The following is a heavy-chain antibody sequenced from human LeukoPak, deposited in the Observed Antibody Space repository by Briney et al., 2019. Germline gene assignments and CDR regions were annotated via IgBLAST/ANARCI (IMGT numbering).Heavy chain of an antibody. CDR3: ATSTSRYGSGGPGDFDY. J-gene: IGHJ4*02. V-gene: IGHV1-24*01. CDR1: GDTLTDLS. CDR2: FDPEDGET. D-gene: IGHD3-10*01. Sequence: ASVKVSCKVSGDTLTDLSIHWVRQAPGKGLEWMGGFDPEDGETLYAQKFQGRVTMTGDTSTDSAYMELSSLRSEDTAVYYCATSTSRYGSGGPGDFDYWGQGTLVTVSS.